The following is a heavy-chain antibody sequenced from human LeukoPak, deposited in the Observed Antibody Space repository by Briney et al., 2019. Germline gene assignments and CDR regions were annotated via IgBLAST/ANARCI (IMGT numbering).Heavy chain of an antibody. V-gene: IGHV4-39*07. Sequence: SETLSLTCTVSGGSISSSNYYWGWIRQPPGKGLEWIGNIYYSGSIYYNPSLKSRVTISVDTSKNQFSLKLSSVTAADTAVYYCARDSGTYSGSYYVWGQGTLVTVSS. CDR1: GGSISSSNYY. J-gene: IGHJ4*02. D-gene: IGHD1-26*01. CDR3: ARDSGTYSGSYYV. CDR2: IYYSGSI.